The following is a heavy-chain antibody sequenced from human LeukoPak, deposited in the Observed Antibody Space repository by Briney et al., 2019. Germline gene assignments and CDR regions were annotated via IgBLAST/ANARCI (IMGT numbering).Heavy chain of an antibody. CDR2: IYSGGST. CDR1: GFTVSSNY. CDR3: ARVGYYDKGAFNI. V-gene: IGHV3-53*01. D-gene: IGHD3-16*01. J-gene: IGHJ3*02. Sequence: GGSLRLSCAASGFTVSSNYMSWVRQAPGKGLEWVSVIYSGGSTYYADSVKGRFTISRDNSKNTLYLQMNSLRAEDTAVYYCARVGYYDKGAFNIWGQGTMVTVSS.